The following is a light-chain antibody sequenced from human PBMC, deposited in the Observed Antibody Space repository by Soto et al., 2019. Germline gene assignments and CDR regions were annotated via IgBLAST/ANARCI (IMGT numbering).Light chain of an antibody. V-gene: IGLV3-21*02. J-gene: IGLJ3*02. CDR3: QVWDSSDNHVV. Sequence: SYELTQPPSVSVAPGQTARITCGGSKLGSVSVHWYRQKPGQAPVLVVYDDSDRPSGIPERFSGSNSGHTATLTINRVEAGDEADYYCQVWDSSDNHVVFGGGTKVTVL. CDR1: KLGSVS. CDR2: DDS.